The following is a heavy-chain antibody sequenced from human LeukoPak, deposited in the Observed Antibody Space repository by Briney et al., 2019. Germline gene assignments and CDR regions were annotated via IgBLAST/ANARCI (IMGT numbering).Heavy chain of an antibody. D-gene: IGHD2-2*03. CDR2: INAGNGNT. Sequence: ASVKVSCKASGYTFTSYAMHWVCQAPGQRLEWMGWINAGNGNTKYSQEFHGRVTITRGTSARTAFLELSSLRSEAIAVYYYVSGSRDAFDIGGEGTMVTVSS. V-gene: IGHV1-3*03. CDR3: VSGSRDAFDI. CDR1: GYTFTSYA. J-gene: IGHJ3*02.